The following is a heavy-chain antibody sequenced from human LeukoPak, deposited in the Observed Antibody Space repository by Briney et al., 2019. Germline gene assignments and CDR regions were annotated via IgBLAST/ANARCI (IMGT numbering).Heavy chain of an antibody. J-gene: IGHJ4*02. Sequence: ASVKVSCKASGYTFTSYYMHWVRQAPGQGLEWMGIINPSGGSTSYAQKFQGRVTMTRDMSTSTVYMELSSLRSEDTAVYYCARAGAVAGFDYWGQGTLVTVSS. CDR1: GYTFTSYY. D-gene: IGHD6-19*01. CDR2: INPSGGST. CDR3: ARAGAVAGFDY. V-gene: IGHV1-46*01.